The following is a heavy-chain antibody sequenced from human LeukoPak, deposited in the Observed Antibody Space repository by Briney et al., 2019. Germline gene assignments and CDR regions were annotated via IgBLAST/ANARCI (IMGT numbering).Heavy chain of an antibody. CDR2: INTDGTVT. V-gene: IGHV3-74*01. CDR3: ATKQWLPPPPHP. Sequence: GGSLRLSCAASGFTFSNYSMLWVRQAPGKGLESVSLINTDGTVTTYADSVKGRFTISRDNGQNTMFLQMNSVRDEDTALYYCATKQWLPPPPHPWGQGPPVPVSS. D-gene: IGHD6-19*01. J-gene: IGHJ5*02. CDR1: GFTFSNYS.